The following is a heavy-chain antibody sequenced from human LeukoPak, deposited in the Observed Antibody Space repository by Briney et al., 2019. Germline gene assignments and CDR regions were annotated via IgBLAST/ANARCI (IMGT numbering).Heavy chain of an antibody. CDR1: GFTFSSYA. Sequence: GGSLRLSCAASGFTFSSYAMSWVRQAPGKGLEWVSASSGSGGSTYYADSVKCRFTISRDNSKNTLYLQMNSLRAEDTAVYYCAKGGTHFYYFDYWGQGTLVTVSS. V-gene: IGHV3-23*01. J-gene: IGHJ4*02. CDR3: AKGGTHFYYFDY. CDR2: SSGSGGST. D-gene: IGHD1-1*01.